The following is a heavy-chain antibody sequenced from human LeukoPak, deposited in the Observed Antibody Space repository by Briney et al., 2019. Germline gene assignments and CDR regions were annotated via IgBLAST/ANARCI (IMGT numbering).Heavy chain of an antibody. D-gene: IGHD6-13*01. V-gene: IGHV4-34*01. J-gene: IGHJ4*02. CDR2: INHVGST. CDR1: SGSFNNYY. CDR3: ARDDIAATGLPDK. Sequence: SETLSLTCAVLSGSFNNYYWSWIRQPPGKGLEWLGEINHVGSTTYNSSLKSRVIISVDTSRIQFSLNLNSVTAEDTAVYYCARDDIAATGLPDKWGQGTLVTVSS.